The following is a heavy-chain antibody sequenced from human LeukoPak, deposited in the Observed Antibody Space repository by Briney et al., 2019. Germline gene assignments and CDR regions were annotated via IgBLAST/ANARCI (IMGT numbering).Heavy chain of an antibody. V-gene: IGHV4-59*01. CDR3: ARIPYNWNDGYYFDY. Sequence: SETLSLTCTVSGGSISSYYWSWIRQPPGKGLEWIGYTYYSGSTNYNPSLKSRVTISVDTSKNQFSLKLSSVTAADTAVYYCARIPYNWNDGYYFDYWGQGTLVTVSS. CDR1: GGSISSYY. J-gene: IGHJ4*02. D-gene: IGHD1-1*01. CDR2: TYYSGST.